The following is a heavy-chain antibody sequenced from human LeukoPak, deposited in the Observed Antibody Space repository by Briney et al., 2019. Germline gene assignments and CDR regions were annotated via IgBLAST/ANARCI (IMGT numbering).Heavy chain of an antibody. CDR3: ARGALKWELPPIRARNSYYFDY. CDR2: IYYSGST. J-gene: IGHJ4*02. Sequence: PSETLSLTCAVSGGSISSGGYSWSWIRQPPGKGLEWIGYIYYSGSTYYNPSLKSRVTISVDTSKNHFSLKLSSVTAADTAVYYCARGALKWELPPIRARNSYYFDYWGQGTLVTVSS. V-gene: IGHV4-30-4*07. CDR1: GGSISSGGYS. D-gene: IGHD1-26*01.